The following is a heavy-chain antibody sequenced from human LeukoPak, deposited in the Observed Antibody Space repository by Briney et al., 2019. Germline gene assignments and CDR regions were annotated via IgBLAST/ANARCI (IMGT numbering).Heavy chain of an antibody. D-gene: IGHD1-26*01. CDR1: GASISNYY. CDR2: IYTSGST. V-gene: IGHV4-4*07. J-gene: IGHJ4*02. CDR3: ARSLSGSYSYFDY. Sequence: PSETLSLTCIVSGASISNYYWSWLRQPAGKGLEWIGRIYTSGSTNYEPSLKSRVTMSADTSKNQFSLKLSSVTAADTAVYYCARSLSGSYSYFDYWGQGTLVTVSS.